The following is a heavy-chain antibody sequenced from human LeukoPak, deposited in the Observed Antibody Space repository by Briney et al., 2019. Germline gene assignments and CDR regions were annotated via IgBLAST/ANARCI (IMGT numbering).Heavy chain of an antibody. D-gene: IGHD2-2*01. V-gene: IGHV3-64*01. Sequence: PGGSLRLSCVASGFIFSSYGMHWVRQAPGKGLECVSGITSNGGSTYYGNSVKGRFTISRDNSKNTLYLQMGSLRAEDMAVYYCARGGYCSSTSCYVDYWGQGTLVTVSS. CDR2: ITSNGGST. CDR3: ARGGYCSSTSCYVDY. CDR1: GFIFSSYG. J-gene: IGHJ4*02.